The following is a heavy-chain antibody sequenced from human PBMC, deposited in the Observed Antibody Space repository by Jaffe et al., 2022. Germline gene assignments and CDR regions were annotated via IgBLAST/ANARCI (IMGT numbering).Heavy chain of an antibody. D-gene: IGHD3-10*01. V-gene: IGHV3-9*01. J-gene: IGHJ4*02. CDR2: ISWNSGSI. CDR1: GFTFDDYA. CDR3: AKDMKHGSGSYYFDY. Sequence: EVQLVESGGGLVQPGRSLRLSCAASGFTFDDYAMHWVRQAPGKGLEWVSGISWNSGSIGYADSVKGRFTISRDNAKNSLYLQMNSLRAEDTALYYCAKDMKHGSGSYYFDYWGQGTLVTVSS.